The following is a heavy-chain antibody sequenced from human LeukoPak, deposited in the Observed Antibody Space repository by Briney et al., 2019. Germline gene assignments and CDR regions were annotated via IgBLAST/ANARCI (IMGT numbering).Heavy chain of an antibody. CDR1: GGSFSGSY. CDR3: ARDKMFCSSINCPFDY. CDR2: ISHRGST. D-gene: IGHD2-2*01. V-gene: IGHV4-34*01. Sequence: SETLSLTCAVYGGSFSGSYWSWIRQPPGKGLEWIGEISHRGSTSYNPSLQSRVTISADTSKNQFSLRLSSVTAADTAVYYCARDKMFCSSINCPFDYWGQGTLVTVSS. J-gene: IGHJ4*02.